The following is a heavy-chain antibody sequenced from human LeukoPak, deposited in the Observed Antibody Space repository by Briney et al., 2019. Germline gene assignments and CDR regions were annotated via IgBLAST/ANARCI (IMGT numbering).Heavy chain of an antibody. V-gene: IGHV4-61*02. CDR2: IYASGST. D-gene: IGHD1-26*01. CDR3: ARRGGSYSI. Sequence: PSQTLSLTCTVSGGSRSSGTYYWSWIRQPAGKGLEWIGRIYASGSTNYNPSLKSRVTISVDTSKNQFSLKLSSVTAADTAVYYCARRGGSYSIWGQGTMVTVSS. J-gene: IGHJ3*02. CDR1: GGSRSSGTYY.